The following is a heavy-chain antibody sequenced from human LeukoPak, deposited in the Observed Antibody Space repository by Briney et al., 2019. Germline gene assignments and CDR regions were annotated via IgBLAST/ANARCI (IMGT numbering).Heavy chain of an antibody. Sequence: SETLSLTCTVSGGSISSYYWSWIRQPPGKGLEWIGYIYYSGSTNYNPSLKSRVTISVDTSKNQFSLKLSSVTAADTAVYYCARGAWAYFWGQGTLVTVSS. V-gene: IGHV4-59*12. CDR3: ARGAWAYF. J-gene: IGHJ4*02. D-gene: IGHD2-21*01. CDR1: GGSISSYY. CDR2: IYYSGST.